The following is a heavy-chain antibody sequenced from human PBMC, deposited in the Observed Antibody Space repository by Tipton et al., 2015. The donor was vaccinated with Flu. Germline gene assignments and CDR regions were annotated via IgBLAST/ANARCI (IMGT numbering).Heavy chain of an antibody. Sequence: TLSLTCTVSGGSISNYYWSWIRQPPGKGLEWIGYVHYSENTSYNPSLKSRVTMSLDTSKNQFSLRLSSVTAADTAVYYCARALQNYFDYWGQGTLVTVSS. CDR1: GGSISNYY. CDR2: VHYSENT. CDR3: ARALQNYFDY. J-gene: IGHJ4*02. V-gene: IGHV4-59*08.